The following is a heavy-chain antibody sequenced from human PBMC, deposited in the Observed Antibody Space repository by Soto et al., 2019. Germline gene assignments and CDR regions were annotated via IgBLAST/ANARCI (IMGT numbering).Heavy chain of an antibody. CDR2: MNPNSGNT. D-gene: IGHD3-9*01. J-gene: IGHJ4*02. CDR1: GYTFTSYD. CDR3: ARGAPYYDILTGYK. Sequence: ASVKVSCKASGYTFTSYDINWVRQATGQGLEWMGWMNPNSGNTGYAQKFQGRVTMTRNTSISTAYMELSSLRSEDTAVYYCARGAPYYDILTGYKWGQRTPVTVSS. V-gene: IGHV1-8*01.